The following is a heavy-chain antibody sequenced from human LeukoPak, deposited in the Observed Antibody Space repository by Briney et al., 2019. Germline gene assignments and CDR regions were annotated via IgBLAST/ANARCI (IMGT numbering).Heavy chain of an antibody. CDR3: ARESRLLGWLLYRRRWFDP. J-gene: IGHJ5*02. CDR1: GGSISSGSYY. V-gene: IGHV4-61*02. D-gene: IGHD3-3*01. CDR2: IYTSGST. Sequence: PSQTLSLTCTVSGGSISSGSYYWSWIRQPAGKGLEWIGRIYTSGSTNYNPSLKSRVTISVDTSKNQFSLKLSSVTAADTAVYYCARESRLLGWLLYRRRWFDPWGQGTLVTVSS.